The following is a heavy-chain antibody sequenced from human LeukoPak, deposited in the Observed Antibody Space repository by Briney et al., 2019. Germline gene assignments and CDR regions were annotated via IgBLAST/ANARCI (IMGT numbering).Heavy chain of an antibody. CDR2: IYYSGST. CDR3: ARQGAGGRAFDI. J-gene: IGHJ3*02. V-gene: IGHV4-39*01. CDR1: GGSITSSSDY. D-gene: IGHD1-26*01. Sequence: SETLSLTCTVSGGSITSSSDYWGWIRQPPGKGLEWIGSIYYSGSTYYNPSLKSRVAISVDMSKNQFSLGLSSVTAADTAIYYCARQGAGGRAFDIWGQGTMVTVSS.